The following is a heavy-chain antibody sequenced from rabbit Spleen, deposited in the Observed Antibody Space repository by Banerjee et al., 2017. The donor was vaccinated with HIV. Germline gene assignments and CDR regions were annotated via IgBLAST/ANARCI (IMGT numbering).Heavy chain of an antibody. V-gene: IGHV1S40*01. CDR3: ARDTASSFSSYGMDL. Sequence: QSLEESGGGLVKPGASLTLTCTASGFPFSSGYDMCWVRQAPGKGLEWIGTIYTGSSAITWYASWAKGRFTISKTSSTTVTLEMTRLTAADTATYFCARDTASSFSSYGMDLWGQGTLVTVS. CDR1: GFPFSSGYD. J-gene: IGHJ6*01. CDR2: IYTGSSAIT. D-gene: IGHD8-1*01.